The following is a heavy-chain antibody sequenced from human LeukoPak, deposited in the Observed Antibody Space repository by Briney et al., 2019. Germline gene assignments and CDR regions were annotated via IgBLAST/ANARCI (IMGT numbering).Heavy chain of an antibody. CDR3: ARASYGSGSYDLYYFDY. J-gene: IGHJ4*02. Sequence: KPGGSLRLSCAASGFTFSSYSMNWVRQAPGKGLEWVSSISSSSSYIYYADSVKGQFTISRDNAKNSLYLQMNSLRAEDTAVYYCARASYGSGSYDLYYFDYWGQGTLVTVSS. D-gene: IGHD3-10*01. CDR2: ISSSSSYI. CDR1: GFTFSSYS. V-gene: IGHV3-21*01.